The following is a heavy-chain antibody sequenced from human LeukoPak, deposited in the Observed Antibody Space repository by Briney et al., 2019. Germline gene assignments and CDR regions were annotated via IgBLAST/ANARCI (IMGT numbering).Heavy chain of an antibody. CDR1: GFTFSSYS. Sequence: PGGSLRLSCAASGFTFSSYSMNWVRQAPGKGLEWVSSISSSSNYIYYTDPVKGRFTISRDNAKNSLYLQMNSLRAEDTAVYYCARGRSAFDYWGQGTLVTVSS. CDR2: ISSSSNYI. CDR3: ARGRSAFDY. V-gene: IGHV3-21*01. J-gene: IGHJ4*02.